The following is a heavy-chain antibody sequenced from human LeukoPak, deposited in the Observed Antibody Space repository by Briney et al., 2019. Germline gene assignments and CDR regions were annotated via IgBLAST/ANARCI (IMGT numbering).Heavy chain of an antibody. V-gene: IGHV3-48*03. CDR1: GFTFNRFE. D-gene: IGHD3-16*01. CDR2: IADSGGYS. CDR3: VRGSSSGAHFDC. J-gene: IGHJ4*02. Sequence: GGSLRLSCEASGFTFNRFEMNWVRQAPGKGLEWISYIADSGGYSSYADSVKGRFTASRDNAENSMYLQMNSLRVEDTAVYFCVRGSSSGAHFDCWGQGALVIVSS.